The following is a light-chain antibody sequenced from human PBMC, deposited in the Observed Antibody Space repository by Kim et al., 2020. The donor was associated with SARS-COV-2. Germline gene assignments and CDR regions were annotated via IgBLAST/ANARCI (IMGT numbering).Light chain of an antibody. CDR2: QDS. CDR1: KLGDKY. V-gene: IGLV3-1*01. CDR3: QAWDSSTVV. J-gene: IGLJ2*01. Sequence: VSPGQIASITCSGDKLGDKYACWYQQKPGQSPVLVIYQDSKRPSGIPERFSGSNSGNTATLTISGTQAMDEADYYCQAWDSSTVVFGGGTQLTVL.